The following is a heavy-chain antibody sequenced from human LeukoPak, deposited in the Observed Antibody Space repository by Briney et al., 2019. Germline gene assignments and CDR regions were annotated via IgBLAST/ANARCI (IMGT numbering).Heavy chain of an antibody. CDR2: SSYDGSNT. CDR1: RFSFRSYD. V-gene: IGHV3-30*18. CDR3: AKDGQLGGSSWFTLYFDY. J-gene: IGHJ4*02. D-gene: IGHD6-13*01. Sequence: GGSLRLSCAASRFSFRSYDMHWVRQAPGKGLEWLAVSSYDGSNTYYTDSVKGRFTISRDNSKNTLYLQMNSLRPEDTAVYYCAKDGQLGGSSWFTLYFDYWGQGTLVTVSS.